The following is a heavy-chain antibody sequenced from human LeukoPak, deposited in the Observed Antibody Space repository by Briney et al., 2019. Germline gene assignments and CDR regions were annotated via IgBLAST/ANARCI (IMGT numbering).Heavy chain of an antibody. CDR1: GFTFSSYA. J-gene: IGHJ4*02. V-gene: IGHV3-23*01. Sequence: GGSLRLSCAASGFTFSSYAMSWVRQAPGKGLEWVSAISGSGGSTYYADSVKGRFTISRDNSKNTPYLQMNSLRAEDTAVYYCAKDPSSSWYLYYFDYWGQGTLVTVSS. CDR2: ISGSGGST. CDR3: AKDPSSSWYLYYFDY. D-gene: IGHD6-13*01.